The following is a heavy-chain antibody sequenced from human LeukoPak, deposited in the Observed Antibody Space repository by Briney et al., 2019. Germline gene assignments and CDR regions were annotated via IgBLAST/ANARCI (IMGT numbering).Heavy chain of an antibody. D-gene: IGHD2/OR15-2a*01. CDR2: IYSGGST. V-gene: IGHV3-53*05. CDR3: ARTLFYP. Sequence: GGSLRLSCAAYGLTVSSDYMSWVRQARGKGLEWVSVIYSGGSTYYAASVTGRFTISRDKSKNTVYLQMNSLRFEDTAMYYCARTLFYPWGQGTLVTVSS. CDR1: GLTVSSDY. J-gene: IGHJ5*02.